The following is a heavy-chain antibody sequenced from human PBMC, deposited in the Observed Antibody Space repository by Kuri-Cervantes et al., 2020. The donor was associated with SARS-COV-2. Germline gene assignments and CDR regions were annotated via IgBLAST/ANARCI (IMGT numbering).Heavy chain of an antibody. CDR2: IIPIFGTA. D-gene: IGHD1-26*01. V-gene: IGHV1-69*13. J-gene: IGHJ6*03. CDR3: ARGGGRYSGSYHYYYYMDV. Sequence: SVKVSCKASGYTFTGYYMHWVRQAPGQGLEWMGGIIPIFGTANYAQKFQGRVTITADESTSTAYMELSSPRSEDTAVYYCARGGGRYSGSYHYYYYMDVWGKGTTVTVSS. CDR1: GYTFTGYY.